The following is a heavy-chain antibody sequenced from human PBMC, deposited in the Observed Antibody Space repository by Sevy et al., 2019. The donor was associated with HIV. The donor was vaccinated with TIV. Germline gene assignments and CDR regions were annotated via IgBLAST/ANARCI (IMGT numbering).Heavy chain of an antibody. CDR1: GGSINSGGYY. V-gene: IGHV4-31*03. Sequence: SETLSLTCTVSGGSINSGGYYWSWIRQHPGKGLEWIGYIYYSGNTYYNPSLKSRLTISVDTSKNQFSLKLSSVTAADTAVYYCARGLEGSSPLLLAYRGQGTLVTVSS. CDR3: ARGLEGSSPLLLAY. CDR2: IYYSGNT. J-gene: IGHJ4*02. D-gene: IGHD3-10*01.